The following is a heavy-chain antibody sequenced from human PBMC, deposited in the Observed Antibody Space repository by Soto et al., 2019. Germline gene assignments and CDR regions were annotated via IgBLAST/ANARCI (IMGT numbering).Heavy chain of an antibody. V-gene: IGHV1-69*06. Sequence: QVQLVQSGAEVKKPGSSVKVSCKASEGTFSSYASSWVRQAPGQGLELMGGIIPIFGTANYAQKFRGRVTVTAEKSTSTAYMELSGLRSEDTAVYYCARPCGSGGSCSHHHEAFDIWGHGTMVTVSS. CDR2: IIPIFGTA. J-gene: IGHJ3*02. CDR1: EGTFSSYA. D-gene: IGHD2-15*01. CDR3: ARPCGSGGSCSHHHEAFDI.